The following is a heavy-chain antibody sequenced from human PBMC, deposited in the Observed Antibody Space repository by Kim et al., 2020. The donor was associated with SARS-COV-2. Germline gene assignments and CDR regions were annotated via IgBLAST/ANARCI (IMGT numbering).Heavy chain of an antibody. V-gene: IGHV3-74*01. J-gene: IGHJ5*02. Sequence: GGSLRLSCAASGFTFSNNWMHWVRQAPGKGLVWVARINDDGSSTSYADSVKGRFTISRDNAENTLYLQMNSLRAEDAAVYYCARGTIIGTFSATFDPWGQGTLVTVSS. D-gene: IGHD1-7*01. CDR3: ARGTIIGTFSATFDP. CDR2: INDDGSST. CDR1: GFTFSNNW.